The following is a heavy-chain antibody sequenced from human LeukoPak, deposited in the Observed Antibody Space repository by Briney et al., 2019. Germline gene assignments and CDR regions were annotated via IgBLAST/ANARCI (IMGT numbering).Heavy chain of an antibody. J-gene: IGHJ5*02. CDR3: ARPYGDSS. V-gene: IGHV4-39*01. CDR2: INYSGST. Sequence: PSETLSLTCTVSGGSVRSSSYYWGWIRQPPGKGLEWIGTINYSGSTYYNPSLKSRVTISVDTSKNQFSLKLSSVTAADTAVYYCARPYGDSSWGQGILVTVSS. D-gene: IGHD4-17*01. CDR1: GGSVRSSSYY.